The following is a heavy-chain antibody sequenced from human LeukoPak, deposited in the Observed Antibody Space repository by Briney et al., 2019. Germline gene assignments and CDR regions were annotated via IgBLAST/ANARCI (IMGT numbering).Heavy chain of an antibody. V-gene: IGHV4-34*01. J-gene: IGHJ3*02. Sequence: ASETLSLTCAVYGGSFSGYYWSWTRQPPGKGLEWIGEINHSGSTNYNPSLKSRVTISVDASKNQFSLKLSSVTAADTAVYYCARGWLSVSLDAFDIWGQGTMVTVSS. CDR3: ARGWLSVSLDAFDI. CDR1: GGSFSGYY. CDR2: INHSGST. D-gene: IGHD3-9*01.